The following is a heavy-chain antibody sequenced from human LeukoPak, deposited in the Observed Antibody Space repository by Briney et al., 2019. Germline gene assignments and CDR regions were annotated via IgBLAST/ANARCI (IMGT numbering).Heavy chain of an antibody. J-gene: IGHJ6*02. D-gene: IGHD3-10*01. CDR2: IKQDGSEK. CDR1: GFTFSIYW. CDR3: ARDTPPSYWYGMDV. V-gene: IGHV3-7*01. Sequence: GGSLRLSCAASGFTFSIYWMNWVRQAPGKGLEWVANIKQDGSEKFYVDSVKGRFTISRDNAKNSLYLQMNSLRAEDTAVYYCARDTPPSYWYGMDVWGQGTTVTVSS.